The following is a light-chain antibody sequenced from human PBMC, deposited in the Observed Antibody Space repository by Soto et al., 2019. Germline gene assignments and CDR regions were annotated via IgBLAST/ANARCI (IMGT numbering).Light chain of an antibody. CDR3: QKYNSAPWT. CDR2: AAS. J-gene: IGKJ1*01. V-gene: IGKV1-27*01. Sequence: IQMTQSPSSLSASVGDRVTITCRASQGIRNDLGWYQQKPGKAPRLLIYAASTLQSGVPSRFSGSGSGTDFTLTISSLQPEDVASYYCQKYNSAPWTFGQGTKVDI. CDR1: QGIRND.